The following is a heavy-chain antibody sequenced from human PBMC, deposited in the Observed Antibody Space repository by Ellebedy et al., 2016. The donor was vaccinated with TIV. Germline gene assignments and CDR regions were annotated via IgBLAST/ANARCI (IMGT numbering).Heavy chain of an antibody. CDR3: ARDRGGSYSPVDY. CDR2: ISSSGSTI. V-gene: IGHV3-11*01. Sequence: GESLKISXAASGFTFSDYYMSWIRQAPGKGLEWVSYISSSGSTIYYADSVKGRFTISRDNAKNSLYLQMNSLRAEGTAVYYCARDRGGSYSPVDYWGQGTLVTVSS. CDR1: GFTFSDYY. J-gene: IGHJ4*02. D-gene: IGHD1-26*01.